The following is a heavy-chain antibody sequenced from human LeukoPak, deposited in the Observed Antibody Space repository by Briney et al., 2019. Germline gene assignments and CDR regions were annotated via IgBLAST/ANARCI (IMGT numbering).Heavy chain of an antibody. Sequence: PGGSLRLSCAASGFTFSSYSMNWVRRARGKGLECVSYISSSSSTIYYADSVKGRFTISRDTAKNSLYLQMNSLRAEDTAVYYCARVFKEIVVVHTGTAYYYGMDVWGQGTTVTVSS. CDR1: GFTFSSYS. D-gene: IGHD2-15*01. CDR3: ARVFKEIVVVHTGTAYYYGMDV. J-gene: IGHJ6*02. CDR2: ISSSSSTI. V-gene: IGHV3-48*01.